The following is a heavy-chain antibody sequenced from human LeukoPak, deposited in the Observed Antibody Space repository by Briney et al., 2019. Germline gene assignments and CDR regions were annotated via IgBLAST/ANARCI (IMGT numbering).Heavy chain of an antibody. V-gene: IGHV3-23*01. CDR2: ISGSGGST. CDR1: GYTFRTYS. CDR3: AKEESKAVAAPFDP. D-gene: IGHD6-19*01. J-gene: IGHJ5*02. Sequence: GGSLRLSCTASGYTFRTYSMTWVRQAPGKGLEWVSAISGSGGSTYYADSVKGRFTISRDNSKNTLYLQMNSLRAEDTAVYYCAKEESKAVAAPFDPWGQGTLVTVSS.